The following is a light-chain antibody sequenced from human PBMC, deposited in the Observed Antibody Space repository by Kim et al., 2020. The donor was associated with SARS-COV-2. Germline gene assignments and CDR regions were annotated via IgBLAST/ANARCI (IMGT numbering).Light chain of an antibody. J-gene: IGLJ1*01. V-gene: IGLV3-19*01. Sequence: SSELTQDPAVSVALGQTVRITCQGDSLRSYYASWYQQKPGQDPVLVIYGKNNRPSGIPDRFSGSSSGNTASLTITEAQAEDEADYYCNSRDSSGNHYVFGTGTKVTVL. CDR3: NSRDSSGNHYV. CDR2: GKN. CDR1: SLRSYY.